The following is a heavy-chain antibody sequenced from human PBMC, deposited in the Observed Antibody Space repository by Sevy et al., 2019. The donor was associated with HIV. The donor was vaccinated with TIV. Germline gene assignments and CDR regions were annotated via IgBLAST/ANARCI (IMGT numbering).Heavy chain of an antibody. D-gene: IGHD3-3*02. J-gene: IGHJ6*02. CDR3: ARHLHFYGIDV. CDR1: GGSISSDSFL. V-gene: IGHV4-39*01. Sequence: SETLSLTCTVSGGSISSDSFLWGWIRQTPGEGLRWIGSISYSGSTYYDPYLKSRITVDVDTSKNQFSLELRSVTAADTAMYYCARHLHFYGIDVWGPGTTVTVSS. CDR2: ISYSGST.